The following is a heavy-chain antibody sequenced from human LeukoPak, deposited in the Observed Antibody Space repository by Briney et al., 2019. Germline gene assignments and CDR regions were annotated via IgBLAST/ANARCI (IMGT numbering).Heavy chain of an antibody. J-gene: IGHJ3*01. CDR3: AKGFRGALSDAFDV. Sequence: GGSLRLSCAGSGFTFSNSAIHWVRQAPGKGLEWVSGIINSGGSAFYADSVKGRFVITRDNSKNTVYLQMNSLGAEDTAVYYCAKGFRGALSDAFDVWGQGTMVTVSS. CDR2: IINSGGSA. D-gene: IGHD3-10*01. CDR1: GFTFSNSA. V-gene: IGHV3-23*01.